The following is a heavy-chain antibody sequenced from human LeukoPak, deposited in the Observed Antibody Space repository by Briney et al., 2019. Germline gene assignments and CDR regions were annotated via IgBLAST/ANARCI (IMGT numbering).Heavy chain of an antibody. CDR1: GGSFSGYY. D-gene: IGHD2-15*01. CDR3: ARLNCSGGSCYPDY. V-gene: IGHV4-34*01. J-gene: IGHJ4*02. Sequence: SETQSLTCAVYGGSFSGYYWSWIRQTPGKGLEWIGEINHSGSTNYNPSLKSRVTISVDTSKNQFSLKLSSVTAADTAVYYCARLNCSGGSCYPDYWGQGTLVTVSS. CDR2: INHSGST.